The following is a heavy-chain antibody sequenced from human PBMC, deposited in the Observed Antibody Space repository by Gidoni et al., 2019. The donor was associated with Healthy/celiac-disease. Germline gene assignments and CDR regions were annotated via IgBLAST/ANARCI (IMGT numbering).Heavy chain of an antibody. CDR2: IGYDGSNK. V-gene: IGHV3-33*01. CDR1: GLTSSRYR. J-gene: IGHJ6*02. D-gene: IGHD2-8*02. Sequence: QVQLVESGGGVVQPGGSLRLFCAASGLTSSRYRMHWVRQAPGKGLEWVAVIGYDGSNKYYADSVKGRFTISRDNSKNTLYLQMNSLRAEDTAVYYCARDPGGAGLYYYYYGMDVWGQGTTVTVSS. CDR3: ARDPGGAGLYYYYYGMDV.